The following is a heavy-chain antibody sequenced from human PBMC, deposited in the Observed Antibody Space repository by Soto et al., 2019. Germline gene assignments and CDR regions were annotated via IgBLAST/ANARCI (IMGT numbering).Heavy chain of an antibody. J-gene: IGHJ6*02. Sequence: QVQLVQSGAEVKKPGSSVKVSCKASGGTFSSYAISWVRQAPGQGLEWMGGIIPIFGTANYAQKFQGRVTITADESTSTAYMELSSLRSEDTAVYYCARLGGYCTNGVCYNPFFYYYYGMDVWGQGTTVTVSS. V-gene: IGHV1-69*01. CDR1: GGTFSSYA. CDR2: IIPIFGTA. CDR3: ARLGGYCTNGVCYNPFFYYYYGMDV. D-gene: IGHD2-8*01.